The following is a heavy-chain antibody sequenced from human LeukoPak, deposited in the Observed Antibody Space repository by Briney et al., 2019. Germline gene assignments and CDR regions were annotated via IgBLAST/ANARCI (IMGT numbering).Heavy chain of an antibody. CDR1: GGSISGSY. Sequence: PSETLSLTCTVSGGSISGSYWSWIRQPPGKALDWIGGIYYTGSTSYNLSLKSRVTMSVDTSKNQFPLQVRSVTAADTAVYYCARYGVYGDYDYWGQGTLVTVSS. D-gene: IGHD4-17*01. V-gene: IGHV4-59*12. J-gene: IGHJ4*02. CDR2: IYYTGST. CDR3: ARYGVYGDYDY.